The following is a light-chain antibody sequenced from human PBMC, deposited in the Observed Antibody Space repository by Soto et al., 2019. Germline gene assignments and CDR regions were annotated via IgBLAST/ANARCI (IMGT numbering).Light chain of an antibody. Sequence: QSVLTQPASVSGSPGQSITISCTGTSSYVGVYYYVSWFQQHPGKAPKLMIYDVTKRPSGVSNRFSGSMSGNTASLTISGLQAEDEAHYYCGSYTRSNTLEMVFGGGTKLTVL. J-gene: IGLJ2*01. CDR3: GSYTRSNTLEMV. CDR1: SSYVGVYYY. CDR2: DVT. V-gene: IGLV2-14*03.